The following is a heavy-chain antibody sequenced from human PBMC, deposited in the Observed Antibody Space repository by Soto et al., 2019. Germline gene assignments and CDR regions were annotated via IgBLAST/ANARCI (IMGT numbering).Heavy chain of an antibody. D-gene: IGHD2-2*01. CDR3: ARDATRGASSTAYYYYYYMDV. V-gene: IGHV3-33*01. CDR1: GFTFSSYG. CDR2: IWYDGSNK. J-gene: IGHJ6*03. Sequence: GGSLRLSCAASGFTFSSYGMHWVRQAPGKGLEWVAVIWYDGSNKYYADSVKGRFTISRDNAKNSLYLQMNSLRAEDTAVYYCARDATRGASSTAYYYYYYMDVWGKGTTVTVSS.